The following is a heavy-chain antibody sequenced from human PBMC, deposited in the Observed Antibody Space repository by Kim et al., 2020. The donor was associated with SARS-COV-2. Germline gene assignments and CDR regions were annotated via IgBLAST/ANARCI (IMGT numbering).Heavy chain of an antibody. CDR1: GGSISSGGYS. CDR2: IYHSGST. Sequence: SETLSLTCAVSGGSISSGGYSWSWIRQPPGKGLEWIGYIYHSGSTYYNPSLKSRVTISVDRSKNQFSLKLSSVTAADTAVYYCAREKQLVDYDHHAFDIWGQGTMVTVSS. V-gene: IGHV4-30-2*01. D-gene: IGHD6-6*01. CDR3: AREKQLVDYDHHAFDI. J-gene: IGHJ3*02.